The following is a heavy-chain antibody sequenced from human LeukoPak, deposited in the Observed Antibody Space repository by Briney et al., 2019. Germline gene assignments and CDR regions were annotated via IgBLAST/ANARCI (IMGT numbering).Heavy chain of an antibody. Sequence: PGGXXRLSCAASGFTFSSYGMHWVRQAPGKGLEWVAFIRYDGSNKYYADSVKGRFTISRDNSKNTLYLQMNSLRAEDTAVYYCAKDEGRLGYCSGGSCYDPTHWGQGTLVTVSS. CDR2: IRYDGSNK. J-gene: IGHJ4*02. CDR3: AKDEGRLGYCSGGSCYDPTH. V-gene: IGHV3-30*02. D-gene: IGHD2-15*01. CDR1: GFTFSSYG.